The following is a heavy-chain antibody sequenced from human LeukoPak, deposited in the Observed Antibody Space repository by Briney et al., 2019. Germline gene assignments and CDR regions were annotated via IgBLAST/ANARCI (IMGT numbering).Heavy chain of an antibody. CDR2: IYHGGST. Sequence: PSETLSLTCTVSGYSTTSGYYWGWIRPPPGKGLEWIGSIYHGGSTFYNPSLKSRVTTSVDTSKNQFSLKLSSVTAADTAVYYCARDWSGYFGGAFDIWGQGTMVTVSS. J-gene: IGHJ3*02. CDR1: GYSTTSGYY. D-gene: IGHD3-3*01. V-gene: IGHV4-38-2*02. CDR3: ARDWSGYFGGAFDI.